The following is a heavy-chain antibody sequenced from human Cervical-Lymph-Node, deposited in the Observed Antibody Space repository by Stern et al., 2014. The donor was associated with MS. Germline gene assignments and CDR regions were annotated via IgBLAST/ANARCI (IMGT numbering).Heavy chain of an antibody. V-gene: IGHV1-24*01. CDR2: FDPEDGET. D-gene: IGHD3-10*01. CDR1: GHPLSELA. J-gene: IGHJ4*02. CDR3: ATDLGVK. Sequence: EQLVESGAEVKKPGASVTVSCNVAGHPLSELAMHWLRQLPTRGLEWMGQFDPEDGETVYAQQFQGRLSMTEDTSTGRAYMTLTALRSEDTAVYYCATDLGVKWGPGTLVTVSS.